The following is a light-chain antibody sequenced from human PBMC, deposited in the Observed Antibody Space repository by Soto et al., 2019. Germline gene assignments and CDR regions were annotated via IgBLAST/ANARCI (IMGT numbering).Light chain of an antibody. CDR1: QGISSY. Sequence: AIRMTQSPSSFSASTGDRVTITCRASQGISSYLAWYQQKPGKAPKLLIYAASTLQSGVQSRFSGSGAGTECTLTISCLQSEDFATYYCQQYYSYPLTFGGGTKVEIK. V-gene: IGKV1-8*01. J-gene: IGKJ4*01. CDR2: AAS. CDR3: QQYYSYPLT.